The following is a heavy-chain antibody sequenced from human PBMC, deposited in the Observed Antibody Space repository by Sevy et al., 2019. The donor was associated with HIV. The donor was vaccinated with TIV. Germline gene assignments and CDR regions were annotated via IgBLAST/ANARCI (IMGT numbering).Heavy chain of an antibody. Sequence: ASVKVSCKASGYSFISYGINWVRQAPGQGLEWMGWISPYNGYTTSAQKFQDRVTLTTDTSTSTAYMELWSLRSDDTAVYYCARDDTYSDPARYHYSYMDVWGKGTTVTVSS. V-gene: IGHV1-18*01. CDR3: ARDDTYSDPARYHYSYMDV. CDR2: ISPYNGYT. J-gene: IGHJ6*03. D-gene: IGHD1-26*01. CDR1: GYSFISYG.